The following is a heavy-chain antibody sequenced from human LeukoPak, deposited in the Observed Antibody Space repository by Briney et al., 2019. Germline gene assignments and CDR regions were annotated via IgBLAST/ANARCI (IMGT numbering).Heavy chain of an antibody. V-gene: IGHV3-74*01. CDR2: IKSDGKT. J-gene: IGHJ1*01. CDR1: GFTFSSYW. D-gene: IGHD3-22*01. CDR3: ARAPSEIGGYYPEYFRH. Sequence: GVSLTLSCAASGFTFSSYWMHWLRQAPGRGLVWVSRIKSDGKTNYADSVKGRFTISRDNAKNTVSLQMNSLRAEDTGVYYCARAPSEIGGYYPEYFRHWGQGTLVTVSS.